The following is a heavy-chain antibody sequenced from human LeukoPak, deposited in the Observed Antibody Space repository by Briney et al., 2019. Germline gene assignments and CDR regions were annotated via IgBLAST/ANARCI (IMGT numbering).Heavy chain of an antibody. CDR1: GYTLTSYA. Sequence: ASVKVSCKASGYTLTSYAMHWVRQAPGQRLEWMGWINAGNGNTKYSQKFQGRVTITRDTSASTAYMELSSLRSEDTAVYYCARDRSLGYSGYGVPSYYYYGMDVWGKGTTVTVSS. CDR2: INAGNGNT. V-gene: IGHV1-3*01. J-gene: IGHJ6*04. CDR3: ARDRSLGYSGYGVPSYYYYGMDV. D-gene: IGHD5-12*01.